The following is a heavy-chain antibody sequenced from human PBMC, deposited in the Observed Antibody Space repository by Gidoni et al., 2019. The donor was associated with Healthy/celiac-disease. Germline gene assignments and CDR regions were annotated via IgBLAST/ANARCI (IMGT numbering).Heavy chain of an antibody. CDR1: GFTFSSYE. J-gene: IGHJ6*02. CDR2: ISSSGSTI. V-gene: IGHV3-48*03. CDR3: APYSSSPYYYYGMDV. D-gene: IGHD6-6*01. Sequence: EVQLVESGGGLVQPGGSLRLSCAASGFTFSSYEMNWVRQAPGKGLEWVSYISSSGSTIYYADSVKGRFTISRDNAKNSLYLQMNSLRAEDTAVYYCAPYSSSPYYYYGMDVWGQGTTVTVSS.